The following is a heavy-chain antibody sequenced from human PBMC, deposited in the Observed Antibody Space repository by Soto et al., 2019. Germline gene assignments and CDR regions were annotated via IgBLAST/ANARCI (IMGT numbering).Heavy chain of an antibody. D-gene: IGHD6-19*01. Sequence: SETLSLACIVSGGSISTYYWSWIRQPPGRGLEWIGYVSYSGSTNYNPSLRSRVTISVDTSKNQFSLKLNSVTAADTAVYYCARDYSSGWDNWFDPWGQGTLVTVSS. CDR2: VSYSGST. CDR3: ARDYSSGWDNWFDP. V-gene: IGHV4-59*01. J-gene: IGHJ5*02. CDR1: GGSISTYY.